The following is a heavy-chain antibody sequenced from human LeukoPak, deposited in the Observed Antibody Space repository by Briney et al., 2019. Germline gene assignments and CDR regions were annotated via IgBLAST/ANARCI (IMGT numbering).Heavy chain of an antibody. CDR3: TRVGYIDEGIDY. J-gene: IGHJ4*02. Sequence: GGSLRLSCVASGFPFSSYWMTWVRQAPGKGLEWVANIKQDGSKKSYVDSVKGRFTISRDNAKNSLYLQMNSLRAEDTAIYYCTRVGYIDEGIDYWGQGTLITVSS. CDR1: GFPFSSYW. D-gene: IGHD5-24*01. CDR2: IKQDGSKK. V-gene: IGHV3-7*04.